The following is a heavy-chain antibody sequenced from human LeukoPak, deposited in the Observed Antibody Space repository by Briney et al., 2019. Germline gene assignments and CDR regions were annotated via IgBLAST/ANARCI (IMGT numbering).Heavy chain of an antibody. CDR2: IYCSGST. D-gene: IGHD1-14*01. V-gene: IGHV4-59*01. J-gene: IGHJ5*02. CDR1: GGSISSYY. Sequence: SETLSLTCTVSGGSISSYYWSWIRQPPGKGLEWVGYIYCSGSTNYNPSLKSRVTISVDTSKNQFSLKLSSVTAADTAVYYCARTPSGSRVPHHGGWFDPWGQGTLVTVSS. CDR3: ARTPSGSRVPHHGGWFDP.